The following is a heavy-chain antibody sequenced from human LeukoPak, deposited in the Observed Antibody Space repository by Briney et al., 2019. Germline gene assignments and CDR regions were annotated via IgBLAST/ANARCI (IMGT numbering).Heavy chain of an antibody. CDR1: GIAVNSNY. CDR2: IYSGGRT. V-gene: IGHV3-53*01. D-gene: IGHD4/OR15-4a*01. Sequence: PGGSLRLSCAAPGIAVNSNYMSWVRQAPGKGLEWVSLIYSGGRTEYAGSVKGRFTIFRDNSENTVYLQMNSLRVEDTAMYFCATVGCNGATCYTQYFHSWGQGTLVTVSP. CDR3: ATVGCNGATCYTQYFHS. J-gene: IGHJ1*01.